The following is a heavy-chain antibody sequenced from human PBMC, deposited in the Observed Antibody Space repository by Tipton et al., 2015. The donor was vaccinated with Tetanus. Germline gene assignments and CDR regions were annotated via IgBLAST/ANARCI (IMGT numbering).Heavy chain of an antibody. J-gene: IGHJ1*01. Sequence: SLRLSCAASGFTFSSYSMNWVRQAPGKGLEWVSSISSSSSYIYYADSVKGRFTISRDNAKNSLYLQMNSLRAEDTAVYYCARDPSRDGQPEYFQHWGQGTLVTVSS. D-gene: IGHD5-24*01. CDR2: ISSSSSYI. CDR3: ARDPSRDGQPEYFQH. V-gene: IGHV3-21*01. CDR1: GFTFSSYS.